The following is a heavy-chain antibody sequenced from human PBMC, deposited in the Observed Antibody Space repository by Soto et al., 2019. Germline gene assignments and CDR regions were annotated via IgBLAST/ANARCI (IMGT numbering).Heavy chain of an antibody. Sequence: GASVNVSCKASGYTFTGYYMHWVRQAPGQGREGMGWINPNSGGTNYAQKFQGWVTMTRDTSISTAYMELSRLRSDDTAVYYCARGIYVFWSGYHDDLDIWGQGTMVTVSS. CDR3: ARGIYVFWSGYHDDLDI. CDR2: INPNSGGT. V-gene: IGHV1-2*04. CDR1: GYTFTGYY. D-gene: IGHD3-3*01. J-gene: IGHJ3*02.